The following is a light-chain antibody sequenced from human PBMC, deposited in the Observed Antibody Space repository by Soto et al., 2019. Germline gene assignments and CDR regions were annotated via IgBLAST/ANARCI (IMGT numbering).Light chain of an antibody. CDR3: QKSYSTPIN. V-gene: IGKV1-39*01. Sequence: DIQITHSPSSLSASVVDRVTITCLASQTISSYLNWYQQKPGKAPKLLIYVASSLQGGVPSRFSGSGSGTDFTLTIGSLQPDDFATYYCQKSYSTPINFGQGTRLEIK. CDR1: QTISSY. CDR2: VAS. J-gene: IGKJ5*01.